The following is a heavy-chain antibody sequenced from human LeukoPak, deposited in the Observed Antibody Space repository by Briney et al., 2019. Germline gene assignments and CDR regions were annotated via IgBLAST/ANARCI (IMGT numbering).Heavy chain of an antibody. J-gene: IGHJ4*02. CDR1: GGSISSSNW. CDR2: IYHSGST. CDR3: ARGAGWYEHKRPFDY. V-gene: IGHV4-4*02. Sequence: SETLSLTCAVSGGSISSSNWWSWVRQPPGKGLEWIGEIYHSGSTNYNPSLKSRVTISVDTSKNQFSLKLSSVTAADTAVYYCARGAGWYEHKRPFDYWGQGTLVTVSS. D-gene: IGHD6-19*01.